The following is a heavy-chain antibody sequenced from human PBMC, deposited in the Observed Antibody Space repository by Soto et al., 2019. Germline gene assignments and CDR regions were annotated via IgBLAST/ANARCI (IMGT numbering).Heavy chain of an antibody. CDR2: IIPILGIA. J-gene: IGHJ3*02. V-gene: IGHV1-69*02. CDR3: ARAIGYCSGGSCYRLDI. CDR1: GGTFSSYT. D-gene: IGHD2-15*01. Sequence: SVKVSCKASGGTFSSYTISWVRQAPGQGLEWMGRIIPILGIANYAQKFQGRVTITADKSTSTAYMELSSLRSEDTAVYYCARAIGYCSGGSCYRLDIWGQGTMVTVSS.